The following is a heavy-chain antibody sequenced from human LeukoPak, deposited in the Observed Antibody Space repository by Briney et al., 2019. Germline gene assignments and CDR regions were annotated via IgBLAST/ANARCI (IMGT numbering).Heavy chain of an antibody. Sequence: SETLSLTCAVYGGSFSGYYWSWIRQPPGKGLEWIGEINHSGSTNYNPSFKSRVTISVDTSKNQFSLKLSSVTAADTAVYYCASPIGDPKDYWGQGTLVTVSS. J-gene: IGHJ4*02. CDR3: ASPIGDPKDY. CDR2: INHSGST. D-gene: IGHD4-17*01. V-gene: IGHV4-34*01. CDR1: GGSFSGYY.